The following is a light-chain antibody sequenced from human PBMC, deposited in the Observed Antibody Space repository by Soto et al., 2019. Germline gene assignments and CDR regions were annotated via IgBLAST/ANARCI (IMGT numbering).Light chain of an antibody. Sequence: QSALTQPASVSGSPGQSITISYTGTSSDVGGYSYVSWYQQHPGKAPKLMIYDVNNRPSGVSNRFSGSKSGNTASLTISGLQAEDEADYYCSSYTYSSTLYVFGTGTKVTVL. CDR2: DVN. V-gene: IGLV2-14*01. CDR3: SSYTYSSTLYV. J-gene: IGLJ1*01. CDR1: SSDVGGYSY.